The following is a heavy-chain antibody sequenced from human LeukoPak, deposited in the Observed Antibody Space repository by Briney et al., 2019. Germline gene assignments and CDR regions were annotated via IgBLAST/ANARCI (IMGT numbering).Heavy chain of an antibody. V-gene: IGHV4-34*01. J-gene: IGHJ5*02. D-gene: IGHD3-9*01. Sequence: SETLSLTCAVYGGSFSGYYWSWLRQPPGKGLEWIGEINHSGSTNYNPSLKSRVTISVDTSKNQFSLKLRSMTATDTAMYYCARVPGAYYDISIGFGSGWFDPWGQGILVTVSS. CDR2: INHSGST. CDR1: GGSFSGYY. CDR3: ARVPGAYYDISIGFGSGWFDP.